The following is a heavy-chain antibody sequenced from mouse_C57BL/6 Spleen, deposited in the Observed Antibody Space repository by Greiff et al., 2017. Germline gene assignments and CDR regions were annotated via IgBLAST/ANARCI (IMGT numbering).Heavy chain of an antibody. V-gene: IGHV5-16*01. CDR3: ARGYYGSSYEWYFDV. D-gene: IGHD1-1*01. CDR1: GFTFSDYY. Sequence: EVMLVESEGGLVQPGSSMKLSCTASGFTFSDYYMAWVRQVPEKGLEWVANINYDGSSTYYLDSLKSRFIISRDNAKNILYLQMSSLKSEDTATYYCARGYYGSSYEWYFDVWGTGTTVTVSS. CDR2: INYDGSST. J-gene: IGHJ1*03.